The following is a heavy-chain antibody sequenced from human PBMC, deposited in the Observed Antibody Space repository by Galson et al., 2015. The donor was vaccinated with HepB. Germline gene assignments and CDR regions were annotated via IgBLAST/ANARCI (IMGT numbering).Heavy chain of an antibody. CDR1: GYTFTSYY. J-gene: IGHJ2*01. V-gene: IGHV1-46*01. D-gene: IGHD2-2*01. CDR3: ARDNIVVVPAASYWYFDL. CDR2: INPSGGST. Sequence: SVKVSCKASGYTFTSYYMHWVRQAPGQGLEWMGIINPSGGSTSYAQKFQGRVTMTRDTSTSTVYMELCSLRSEDTAVYYCARDNIVVVPAASYWYFDLWGRGTLVTVSS.